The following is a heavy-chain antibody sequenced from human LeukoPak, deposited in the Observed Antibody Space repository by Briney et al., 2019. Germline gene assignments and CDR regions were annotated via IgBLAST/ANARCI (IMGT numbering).Heavy chain of an antibody. J-gene: IGHJ4*02. CDR1: GFTFSNYD. Sequence: GGSLRLSCAASGFTFSNYDMHWVRQVTGKGLEWVSGIGSGGDTNYLGSVKGRFTISRENAKNSLYLQMNSLRAGDTAVYYCARGVPGGLDYWGQGTLVTVSS. CDR3: ARGVPGGLDY. V-gene: IGHV3-13*04. CDR2: IGSGGDT. D-gene: IGHD3-10*01.